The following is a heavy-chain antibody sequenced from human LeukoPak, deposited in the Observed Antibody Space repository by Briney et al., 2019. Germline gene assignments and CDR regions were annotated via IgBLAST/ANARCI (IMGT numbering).Heavy chain of an antibody. CDR1: GYSFTHYA. CDR3: ARDPSNTSGWYIYFDF. J-gene: IGHJ4*02. Sequence: ASVKVSCKTSGYSFTHYAISWVRQAPGQGLEWMGWISTYNGDTKYAQKLQGRFTMTSDTSTSTVYMELRRLTSDDTAVYYCARDPSNTSGWYIYFDFWGQGTLVTVSS. D-gene: IGHD6-19*01. CDR2: ISTYNGDT. V-gene: IGHV1-18*01.